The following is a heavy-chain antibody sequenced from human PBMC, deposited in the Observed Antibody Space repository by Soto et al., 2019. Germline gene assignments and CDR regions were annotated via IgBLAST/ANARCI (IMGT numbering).Heavy chain of an antibody. V-gene: IGHV3-30-3*01. J-gene: IGHJ4*02. CDR2: ISYDGSNK. CDR1: GLIFSSDA. CDR3: ARARPFRDCSGGSCYFGPFDY. D-gene: IGHD2-15*01. Sequence: LSLSCAASGLIFSSDAMHWVRKAPGKGLEWVAVISYDGSNKYYADSVKGRFTISRDNSKNTLYLQMNSLRAEDTAVYYCARARPFRDCSGGSCYFGPFDYWGQGTLVTVSS.